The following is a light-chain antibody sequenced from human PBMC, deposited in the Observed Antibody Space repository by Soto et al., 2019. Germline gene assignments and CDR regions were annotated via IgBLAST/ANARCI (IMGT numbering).Light chain of an antibody. Sequence: DIVMTQSPDSLAVSLGERATINCKSSQSLLYTSNDRNSLSWFQQKPGQPPKLLIYWASTRESGVPDRFSGRGSGTDFTLTISSLQAEDVAVYYCQQFFSPPPTFGQGTKLEIK. V-gene: IGKV4-1*01. CDR2: WAS. CDR1: QSLLYTSNDRNS. J-gene: IGKJ2*01. CDR3: QQFFSPPPT.